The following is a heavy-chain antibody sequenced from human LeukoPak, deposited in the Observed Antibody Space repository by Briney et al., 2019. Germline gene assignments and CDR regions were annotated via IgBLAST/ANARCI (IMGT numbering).Heavy chain of an antibody. V-gene: IGHV1-18*01. Sequence: ASVKVSCKASGYTFTSYGISWVRQAPGQGLEWMGWISAYNGNTNYAQKLQGRVTMTTDTSTSTAYMELSRLRSDDTAVYYCARDLRSSGWYDKVYYYYYGMDVWGQGTTVTVSS. CDR3: ARDLRSSGWYDKVYYYYYGMDV. J-gene: IGHJ6*02. D-gene: IGHD6-19*01. CDR1: GYTFTSYG. CDR2: ISAYNGNT.